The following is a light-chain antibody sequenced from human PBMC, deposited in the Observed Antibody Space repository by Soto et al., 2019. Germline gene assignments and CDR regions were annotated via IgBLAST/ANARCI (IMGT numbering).Light chain of an antibody. CDR1: QSVSYN. Sequence: EIVMTQSPATLSVSPGETATLSCRASQSVSYNLAWYQQKPGQGPRLVIYVAFSRATGIPARFSGSGSGTEFTLTISSLQSEDFAVYYCQQYKNWPPLTFGGGTKVEIK. J-gene: IGKJ4*01. CDR3: QQYKNWPPLT. V-gene: IGKV3-15*01. CDR2: VAF.